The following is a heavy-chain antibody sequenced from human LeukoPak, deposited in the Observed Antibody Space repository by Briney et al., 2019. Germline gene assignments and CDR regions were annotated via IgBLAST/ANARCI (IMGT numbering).Heavy chain of an antibody. Sequence: EASVKVSCKASGYTFTSYGISWVRQAPGQGLEWMGWTSAYNGNTNYAQKLQGRVAMTTDTSTSTAYMELRSLRSDDTAVYNCARGHYYDSSGYYLYLYYFDYWGQGTLVTVSS. CDR3: ARGHYYDSSGYYLYLYYFDY. D-gene: IGHD3-22*01. V-gene: IGHV1-18*01. CDR1: GYTFTSYG. CDR2: TSAYNGNT. J-gene: IGHJ4*02.